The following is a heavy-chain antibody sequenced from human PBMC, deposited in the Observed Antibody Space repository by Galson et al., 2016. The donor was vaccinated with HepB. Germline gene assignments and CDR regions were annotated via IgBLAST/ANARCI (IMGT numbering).Heavy chain of an antibody. V-gene: IGHV3-7*04. D-gene: IGHD3-10*01. J-gene: IGHJ4*02. CDR2: IKRDGTEK. CDR1: GFTFNNYW. Sequence: SLRLSCAASGFTFNNYWMGWVRQAPGKGLEWVANIKRDGTEKYYLDSVEGRFTVSRDNAKNSLSLQMDSLRAEDTAVYYCARGSYYGSGSYGIYFDYWGQGTLVTVSS. CDR3: ARGSYYGSGSYGIYFDY.